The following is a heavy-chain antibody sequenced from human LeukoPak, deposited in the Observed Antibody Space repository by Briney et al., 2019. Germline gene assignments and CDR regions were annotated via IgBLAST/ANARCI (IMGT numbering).Heavy chain of an antibody. J-gene: IGHJ4*02. CDR3: ARGGDLGTVTNY. CDR2: IIPIFGTA. V-gene: IGHV1-69*13. Sequence: SVKVSCKASGGTFSSYAISWVRQAPGQGLEWMGGIIPIFGTADYAQKFQGRVTITADESTSTAYMESSSLRSEDTAVYYCARGGDLGTVTNYWGQGTLVTVSS. CDR1: GGTFSSYA. D-gene: IGHD4-17*01.